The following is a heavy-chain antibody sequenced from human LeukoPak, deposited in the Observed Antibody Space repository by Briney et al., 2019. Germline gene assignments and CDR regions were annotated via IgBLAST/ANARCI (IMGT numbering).Heavy chain of an antibody. CDR1: GFTFSSYS. J-gene: IGHJ4*02. CDR3: ARDVRQRGFDY. CDR2: ISSSSSYI. D-gene: IGHD6-25*01. V-gene: IGHV3-21*01. Sequence: GGSLRLSCAASGFTFSSYSMNWVRQAPGKGLEWVSSISSSSSYICYADSVKGRFTISRDNAKNSLYLQMNSLRAEDTAVYYCARDVRQRGFDYWGQGTLVTVSS.